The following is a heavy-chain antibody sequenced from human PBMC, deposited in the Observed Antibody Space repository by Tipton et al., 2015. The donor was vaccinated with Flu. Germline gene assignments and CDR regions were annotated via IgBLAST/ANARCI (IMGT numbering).Heavy chain of an antibody. D-gene: IGHD3-10*01. V-gene: IGHV4-39*01. CDR1: GGSIRSSRYS. J-gene: IGHJ4*02. CDR3: ARSTYYYGSGSSDY. Sequence: TLSLTCTVSGGSIRSSRYSWGWIRKPPGKGLEWVGSIFGSGRTDYNPSLKGRVTISIDKTKNQFSLKLNSVTAADTAVYYCARSTYYYGSGSSDYWGQGSLVTVSS. CDR2: IFGSGRT.